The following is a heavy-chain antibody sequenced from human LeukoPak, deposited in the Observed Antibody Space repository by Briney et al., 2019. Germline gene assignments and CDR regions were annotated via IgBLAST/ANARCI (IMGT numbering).Heavy chain of an antibody. J-gene: IGHJ4*02. CDR3: AKVRGNVGSSYFPDY. CDR2: INPSGGST. V-gene: IGHV1-46*01. D-gene: IGHD3-22*01. CDR1: GYTFTSYY. Sequence: ASVKVSCKASGYTFTSYYMHWVRQAPGQGLEWMGIINPSGGSTSYAQKFQGRVTMTRDTSTSTVYMELSSLRSEDTAVYYCAKVRGNVGSSYFPDYWGQGTLVTVTS.